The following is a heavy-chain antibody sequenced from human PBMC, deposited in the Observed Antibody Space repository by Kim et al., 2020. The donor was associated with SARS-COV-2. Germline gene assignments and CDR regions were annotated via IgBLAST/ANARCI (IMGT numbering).Heavy chain of an antibody. CDR1: GYTFSDYG. D-gene: IGHD6-6*01. CDR2: ISVHNGKT. J-gene: IGHJ3*02. Sequence: ASVKVSCKASGYTFSDYGVTWVRQAPGQGPEWMGWISVHNGKTKHSQKFQVRVIMTTDTSTSTAHMELRSLRSDDTAVYYCARGEEEYSSSSATYGALDIWGQGTMVTVSS. CDR3: ARGEEEYSSSSATYGALDI. V-gene: IGHV1-18*04.